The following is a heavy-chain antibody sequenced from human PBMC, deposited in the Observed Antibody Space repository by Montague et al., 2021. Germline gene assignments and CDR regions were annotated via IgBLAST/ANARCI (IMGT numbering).Heavy chain of an antibody. CDR1: GVTFRGYY. D-gene: IGHD3-9*01. V-gene: IGHV4-34*01. CDR2: INHSGST. J-gene: IGHJ4*02. CDR3: ARGHQVQDFDWPQGFGY. Sequence: SETLSLTCAVYGVTFRGYYWTWIRQPPGKGLEWIGEINHSGSTDYNPSLESRVTISVDTSKNQFSLKLTSATAADTAVYFCARGHQVQDFDWPQGFGYWAQGTIVAVSS.